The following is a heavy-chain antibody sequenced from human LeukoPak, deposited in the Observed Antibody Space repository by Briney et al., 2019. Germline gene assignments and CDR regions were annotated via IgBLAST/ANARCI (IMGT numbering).Heavy chain of an antibody. J-gene: IGHJ4*02. CDR3: ARTMRAEWELFRYFDY. Sequence: GSLGLSCAASGFTFSSYGMSWVRQAPGKGLEWIGEIYHSGSTNYNPSLKSRVTISVDKSKNQFSLKLSSVTAADTAVYYCARTMRAEWELFRYFDYWGQGTLVTVSS. V-gene: IGHV4-4*02. CDR2: IYHSGST. D-gene: IGHD1-26*01. CDR1: GFTFSSYGM.